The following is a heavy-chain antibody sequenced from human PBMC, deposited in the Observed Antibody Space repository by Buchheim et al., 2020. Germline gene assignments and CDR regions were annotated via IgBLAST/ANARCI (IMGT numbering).Heavy chain of an antibody. V-gene: IGHV3-48*01. CDR2: IAASSSTA. CDR1: GFTPSSYP. CDR3: ARERSYTLDV. Sequence: EVQLVESGGGSVQPGGSLRLSCAVSGFTPSSYPMNWVRQAPGRGLEWLSYIAASSSTAFYADSVKGRFTLSRDNAKNSLYLQMNSLRAEDTAVYYCARERSYTLDVWGQGT. J-gene: IGHJ3*01. D-gene: IGHD4-11*01.